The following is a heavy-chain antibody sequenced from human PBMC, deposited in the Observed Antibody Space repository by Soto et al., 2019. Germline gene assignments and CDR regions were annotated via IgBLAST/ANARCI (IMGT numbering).Heavy chain of an antibody. Sequence: QVQLVQSGAEVKKPGASVKVSCKASGYTFTNYGINWVRQAPGQGLEWLGWVSAYNGERRYAQRVQARVIMTTDTSTTTASMELRSLRSADTAVYYCSRGTSIPASGDYWGQGTLVSVSS. CDR2: VSAYNGER. CDR1: GYTFTNYG. J-gene: IGHJ4*01. CDR3: SRGTSIPASGDY. D-gene: IGHD6-6*01. V-gene: IGHV1-18*01.